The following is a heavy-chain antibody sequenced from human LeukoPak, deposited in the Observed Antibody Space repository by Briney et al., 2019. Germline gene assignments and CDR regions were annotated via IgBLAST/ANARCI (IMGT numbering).Heavy chain of an antibody. CDR1: GFTFSSYA. CDR3: AKVGNSNYVFVY. CDR2: ISGSGDTT. J-gene: IGHJ4*02. D-gene: IGHD1-7*01. Sequence: GGSLRLSCAASGFTFSSYAMSWVRQAPGKGLEWVSAISGSGDTTYYADSVKRRFTISRDNSKNTLSLQMNSLSADDTAVYFCAKVGNSNYVFVYWGQGTLVTVSS. V-gene: IGHV3-23*01.